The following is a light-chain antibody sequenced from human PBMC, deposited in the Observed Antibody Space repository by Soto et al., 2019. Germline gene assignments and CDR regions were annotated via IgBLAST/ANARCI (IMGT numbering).Light chain of an antibody. J-gene: IGKJ1*01. CDR3: QQFDDWPT. Sequence: EIVLTQSPGTLSSSPGERATLSCRASQSVSSSYLAWYQQRPGQAPRHLIYGASSRAPGIPDRFSGSGSGTDFTLTISSLQSEDFGVYYCQQFDDWPTFGQGTKVHIK. V-gene: IGKV3-20*01. CDR1: QSVSSSY. CDR2: GAS.